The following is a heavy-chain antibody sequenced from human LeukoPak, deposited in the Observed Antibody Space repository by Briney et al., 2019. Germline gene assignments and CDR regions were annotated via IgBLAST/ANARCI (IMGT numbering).Heavy chain of an antibody. D-gene: IGHD3-10*01. CDR3: ARDLHPYYYGSGSYYIYYGMDV. J-gene: IGHJ6*02. CDR1: GYTFTGYY. V-gene: IGHV1-2*02. CDR2: INPNSGGT. Sequence: VASVKVSCKASGYTFTGYYMHGVRQAPGQGLEWMGWINPNSGGTNYAQKFQGRVNMTRDQSIRTAYMELSRLRSDDAAVYYCARDLHPYYYGSGSYYIYYGMDVWGQGTTVTVSS.